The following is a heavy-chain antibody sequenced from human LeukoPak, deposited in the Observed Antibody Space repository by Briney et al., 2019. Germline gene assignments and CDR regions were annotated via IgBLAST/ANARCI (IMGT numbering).Heavy chain of an antibody. CDR3: ARYTVVSSPGAFDL. J-gene: IGHJ3*01. CDR1: GFTFRSFW. D-gene: IGHD2-21*01. Sequence: GGSLRLSCAASGFTFRSFWMSWVRQAPGKRLEWVANIKQNGAEEYYMDSVKGRFVTSRDNAKNSVSLQMNSLRVEDTAMYYCARYTVVSSPGAFDLWGQGTMVTVSS. CDR2: IKQNGAEE. V-gene: IGHV3-7*03.